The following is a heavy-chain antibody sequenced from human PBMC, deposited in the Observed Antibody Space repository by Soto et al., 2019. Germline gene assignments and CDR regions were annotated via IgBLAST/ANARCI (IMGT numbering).Heavy chain of an antibody. V-gene: IGHV3-23*01. J-gene: IGHJ4*02. D-gene: IGHD3-10*01. CDR3: AKGGQSYDY. CDR2: ISASVGST. CDR1: VFTFSNYA. Sequence: PGGSLRLACAASVFTFSNYAMSWVRQAPGKGLEWVSAISASVGSTYYTDSVKGRFTISRDNSKNTLYLQMNSLRAEDTAVYYCAKGGQSYDYWGQGTLVTVSS.